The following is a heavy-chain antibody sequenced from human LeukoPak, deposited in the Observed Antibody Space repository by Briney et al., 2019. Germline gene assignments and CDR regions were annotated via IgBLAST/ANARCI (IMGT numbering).Heavy chain of an antibody. J-gene: IGHJ4*02. CDR3: ARGASYYGGFDY. CDR2: TNWNGDKK. Sequence: GGSLRLSCAASGFTFDDYGMSWVRQAPGKGLEWVSGTNWNGDKKGYADSVKGRFTISRDNAKNSLYLQMNSLRAEDTAVYYCARGASYYGGFDYWGQGTLVTVSS. D-gene: IGHD3-10*01. CDR1: GFTFDDYG. V-gene: IGHV3-20*04.